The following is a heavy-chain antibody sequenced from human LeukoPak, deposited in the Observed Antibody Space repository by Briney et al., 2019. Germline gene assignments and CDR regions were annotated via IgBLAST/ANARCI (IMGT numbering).Heavy chain of an antibody. J-gene: IGHJ4*02. CDR3: ATEGKMVRGVYTDY. CDR1: GYTFTTYY. Sequence: ASVKVSCKASGYTFTTYYMHWVRQAPGQGLEWMGIINPSGGSTSYAQKFQGRITMTRDMSTSTVYMELSSLRSEDTAVYYCATEGKMVRGVYTDYWGQGTLVTVSS. V-gene: IGHV1-46*01. D-gene: IGHD3-10*01. CDR2: INPSGGST.